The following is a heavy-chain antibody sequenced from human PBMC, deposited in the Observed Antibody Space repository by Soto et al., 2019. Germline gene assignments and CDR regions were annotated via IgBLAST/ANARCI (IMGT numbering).Heavy chain of an antibody. Sequence: QVQLQQWGAGLLKPSETLSLTCAVYGGSFSGYYWTWIRQPPGTGLEWIGEINHSGSTNYNPSLKSRVTISVDPSKNQFSLKRTSVTAADTAVYYCARDKITGLFDYWGKGTLVTVSS. V-gene: IGHV4-34*01. CDR2: INHSGST. J-gene: IGHJ4*02. CDR3: ARDKITGLFDY. CDR1: GGSFSGYY. D-gene: IGHD2-8*02.